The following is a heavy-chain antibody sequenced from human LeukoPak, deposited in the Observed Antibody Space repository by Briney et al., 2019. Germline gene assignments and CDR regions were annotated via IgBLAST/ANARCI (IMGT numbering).Heavy chain of an antibody. Sequence: GGSLRLSCAASGFTFRNAWMSWVRQAPGKGLEWVGRIKSKTDGGTTDYAAPVKGRFTISRDDSKNTLYLQMNSLKTEDTAVYYCTTVDTAMVYYYYYYYVDVWGKGTTVTVSS. V-gene: IGHV3-15*01. CDR2: IKSKTDGGTT. D-gene: IGHD5-18*01. CDR1: GFTFRNAW. J-gene: IGHJ6*03. CDR3: TTVDTAMVYYYYYYYVDV.